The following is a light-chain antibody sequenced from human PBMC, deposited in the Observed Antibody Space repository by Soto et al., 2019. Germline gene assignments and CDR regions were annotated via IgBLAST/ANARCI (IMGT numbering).Light chain of an antibody. J-gene: IGLJ1*01. V-gene: IGLV2-14*03. CDR1: SSDVGGFDH. Sequence: QSVLTQTASVSGSPGQSITISCTGASSDVGGFDHVSWYQQHPGKVPRLLIYDVSSRPSGVSDRFSGSKSGNTASPTISGLLAEDEADYYCNSFTTTNTYVFGTGTKVTLL. CDR3: NSFTTTNTYV. CDR2: DVS.